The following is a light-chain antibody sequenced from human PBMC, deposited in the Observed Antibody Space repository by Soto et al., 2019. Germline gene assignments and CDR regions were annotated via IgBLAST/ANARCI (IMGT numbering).Light chain of an antibody. CDR1: QSVSSSY. V-gene: IGKV3-20*01. J-gene: IGKJ1*01. Sequence: EIVLTQSPGTLSLSPGERATLSCRASQSVSSSYLAWYQQKPGQAPRLHIYGASSRATGIPDRFSGSGSGTDFTLTISRLEPEDFAVYYCQQYGSSPGTFGQGTKV. CDR2: GAS. CDR3: QQYGSSPGT.